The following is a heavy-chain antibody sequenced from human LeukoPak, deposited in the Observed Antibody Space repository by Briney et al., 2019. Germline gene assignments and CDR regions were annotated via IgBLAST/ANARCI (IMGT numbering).Heavy chain of an antibody. CDR2: ISYDGSNK. V-gene: IGHV3-30*03. Sequence: PGRSLRLSCAASGFTFSSYGMHWVRQAPGKGLEWVAVISYDGSNKYYADSVKGRFTISRDNAKDSLYLQMNSLRAEDTAVYYCARGGQHWLALNRFDPWGQGTLVTVSS. CDR3: ARGGQHWLALNRFDP. J-gene: IGHJ5*02. CDR1: GFTFSSYG. D-gene: IGHD6-19*01.